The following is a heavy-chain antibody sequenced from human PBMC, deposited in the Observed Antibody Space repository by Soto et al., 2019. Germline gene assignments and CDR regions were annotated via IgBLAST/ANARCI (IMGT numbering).Heavy chain of an antibody. V-gene: IGHV1-18*01. Sequence: QVQLVQSGAEVKKPGASVKVSCKASGYTFTSYGISWVRQAPGQGLEWMGWISAYNGNTNYAQELQGRVTMTTDTSTSTAYMELRSLRSDDTAVYYCASSSGGGYCSSTSCYEGRWFDPWGQGTLVTVSS. CDR2: ISAYNGNT. D-gene: IGHD2-2*01. CDR1: GYTFTSYG. J-gene: IGHJ5*02. CDR3: ASSSGGGYCSSTSCYEGRWFDP.